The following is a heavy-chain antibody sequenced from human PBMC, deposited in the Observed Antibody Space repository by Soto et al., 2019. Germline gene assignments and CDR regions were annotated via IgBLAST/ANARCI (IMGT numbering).Heavy chain of an antibody. CDR3: ARDRGRSYGPDYYYYGMDV. V-gene: IGHV4-31*03. CDR2: IYYSGST. J-gene: IGHJ6*02. Sequence: SETLSLTYTVSGGYISSGGYYWSWIRQHPGKGLEWIGYIYYSGSTYYNPSLKSRVTISVDTSKNQFSLKLSSVTAADTAVYYCARDRGRSYGPDYYYYGMDVWGQGTTVTVSS. CDR1: GGYISSGGYY. D-gene: IGHD5-18*01.